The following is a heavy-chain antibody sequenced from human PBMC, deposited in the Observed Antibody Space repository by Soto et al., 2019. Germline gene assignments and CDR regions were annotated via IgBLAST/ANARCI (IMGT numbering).Heavy chain of an antibody. Sequence: EVQLVESGGGLVQPGGSLRLSCAASGFTFSSYSMNWVRQAPGKGLEWVSYISSSSSTIYYADSVKGRFTISRDNAKNSLYLKINSRRDEDTAVYYCGKSNRTLIVRDYYGMDVWGQGTTVTVPS. J-gene: IGHJ6*02. CDR3: GKSNRTLIVRDYYGMDV. D-gene: IGHD3-22*01. V-gene: IGHV3-48*02. CDR2: ISSSSSTI. CDR1: GFTFSSYS.